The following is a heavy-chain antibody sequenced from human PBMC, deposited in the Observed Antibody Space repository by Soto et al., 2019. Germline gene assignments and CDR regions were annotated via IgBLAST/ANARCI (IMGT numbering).Heavy chain of an antibody. J-gene: IGHJ3*02. Sequence: QVQLVESGGGVVQPGRSLRLSCAASGFSISTYALHWVRQAPGKGPEWVAIISYNGNNKNYADSVKGRFTISRDNSKNTVDLQMNSLRVEDTAMYYCARRSFPYSGSPLEPWSDALDIWGQGTMVTVSS. D-gene: IGHD1-26*01. CDR3: ARRSFPYSGSPLEPWSDALDI. V-gene: IGHV3-30*04. CDR1: GFSISTYA. CDR2: ISYNGNNK.